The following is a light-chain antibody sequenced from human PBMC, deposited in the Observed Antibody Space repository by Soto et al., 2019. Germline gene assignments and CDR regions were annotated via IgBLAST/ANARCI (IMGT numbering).Light chain of an antibody. V-gene: IGLV2-14*01. J-gene: IGLJ2*01. Sequence: QSALTQPASVPGSPGQSITISCTGTSSDVGAYNYVSWYQQHPGKAPKLMIYEVSNRPSGVSNRFSGSKSGNTASLTISGLQAEDEADYYCTSYTTTSTVIFGGGTKVTVL. CDR1: SSDVGAYNY. CDR3: TSYTTTSTVI. CDR2: EVS.